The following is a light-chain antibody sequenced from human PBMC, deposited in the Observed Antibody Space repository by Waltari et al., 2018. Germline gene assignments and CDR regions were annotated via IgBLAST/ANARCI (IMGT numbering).Light chain of an antibody. Sequence: QSALTQPPSASGSPGQSVTISCTGTSSDVGGYNYVSWYQQHPGKVPKLMIYEVSKRPSGFPDRFSGSKSGNTASLTVSGLQAEDEADYYCASYAGSRYVFGTGTKVTVL. J-gene: IGLJ1*01. CDR2: EVS. V-gene: IGLV2-8*01. CDR3: ASYAGSRYV. CDR1: SSDVGGYNY.